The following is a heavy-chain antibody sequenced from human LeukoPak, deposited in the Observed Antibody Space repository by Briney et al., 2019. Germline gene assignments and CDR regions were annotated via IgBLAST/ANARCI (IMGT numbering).Heavy chain of an antibody. CDR3: ARERGSCWYGYFDY. Sequence: GGSLRLSCAASGFTVSNNYMTWVRQAPGKGLEWVSVIYSGGSTYYADSVKGRFIISRDNSENTLYLEMNSLRYEDTAVYYGARERGSCWYGYFDYWGQGTLVTVFS. D-gene: IGHD6-19*01. J-gene: IGHJ4*02. V-gene: IGHV3-66*01. CDR1: GFTVSNNY. CDR2: IYSGGST.